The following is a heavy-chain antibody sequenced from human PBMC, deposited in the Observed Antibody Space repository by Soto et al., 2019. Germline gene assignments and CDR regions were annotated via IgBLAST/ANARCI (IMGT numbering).Heavy chain of an antibody. Sequence: QVQLQESGPGLVKPSQTLSLTCTVSGGSINSGGYCWSWIRQHPGKGLDWIGCISYGGSTSYNPSLKSRVPISVDTSTNQSSLKLTSVTAADTAVYYCSRGILVWGQGALITVSS. CDR1: GGSINSGGYC. CDR3: SRGILV. J-gene: IGHJ4*02. V-gene: IGHV4-31*03. CDR2: ISYGGST. D-gene: IGHD5-18*01.